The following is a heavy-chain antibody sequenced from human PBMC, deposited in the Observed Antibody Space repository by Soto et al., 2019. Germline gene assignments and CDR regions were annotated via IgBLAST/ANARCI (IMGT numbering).Heavy chain of an antibody. Sequence: GGSLRLSCAVSGFTFSTYGMHWVRQAPGKGLEWVAVISYDGNYIYYADSVKGRFTISRDNSKYTLYLQMNSLRGEDTAVYYCARGSKAGDGYNSVDYYYYGMDVWGQGTTVTVSS. V-gene: IGHV3-30*03. CDR3: ARGSKAGDGYNSVDYYYYGMDV. J-gene: IGHJ6*02. CDR2: ISYDGNYI. D-gene: IGHD5-12*01. CDR1: GFTFSTYG.